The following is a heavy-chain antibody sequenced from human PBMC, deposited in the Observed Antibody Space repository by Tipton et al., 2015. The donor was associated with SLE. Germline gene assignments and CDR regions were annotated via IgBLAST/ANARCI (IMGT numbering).Heavy chain of an antibody. Sequence: TLSLTCAVYDGSFSGYYWSWIRQSPEKGLEWIGEINHSGSTNYNPSLKSRVTVSVDTSKQQFSLKLSSVTAADTAVYYCAREGTGSWPYDSFDIWGQGTLVTVS. D-gene: IGHD3/OR15-3a*01. CDR3: AREGTGSWPYDSFDI. CDR1: DGSFSGYY. J-gene: IGHJ3*02. CDR2: INHSGST. V-gene: IGHV4-34*01.